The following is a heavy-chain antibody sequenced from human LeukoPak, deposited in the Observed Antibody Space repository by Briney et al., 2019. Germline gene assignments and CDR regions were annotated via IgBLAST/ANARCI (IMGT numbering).Heavy chain of an antibody. V-gene: IGHV3-30*18. CDR1: GFTFSSYG. Sequence: GGSLRLSCAASGFTFSSYGMHWVRQAPGKGLEWVAVISYDGSNKYYADSVKGRFTISRDNSKNTLYLQMNSLRAEDTAVYYCAKDSGDSSDYYFDYWGQGTLVTVSS. J-gene: IGHJ4*02. CDR3: AKDSGDSSDYYFDY. D-gene: IGHD6-25*01. CDR2: ISYDGSNK.